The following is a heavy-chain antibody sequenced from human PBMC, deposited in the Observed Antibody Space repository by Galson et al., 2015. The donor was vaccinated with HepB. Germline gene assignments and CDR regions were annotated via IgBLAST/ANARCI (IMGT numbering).Heavy chain of an antibody. CDR2: ISSSGNTI. CDR3: ARVFGGFGEFFDAFDL. Sequence: SLRLSCAASGFPFNTYEMSWVRQAPGKGLEWVSYISSSGNTIYYTDSVKGRFTISRDNTKNSLYLQMNSLRVEDTAIFYCARVFGGFGEFFDAFDLWGQGTMVTVS. CDR1: GFPFNTYE. J-gene: IGHJ3*01. D-gene: IGHD3-10*01. V-gene: IGHV3-48*03.